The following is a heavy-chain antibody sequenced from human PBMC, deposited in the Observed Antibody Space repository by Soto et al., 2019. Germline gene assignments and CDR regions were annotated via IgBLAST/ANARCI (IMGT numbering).Heavy chain of an antibody. V-gene: IGHV1-46*01. D-gene: IGHD4-17*01. CDR2: INHSGGST. CDR1: GYTFTSYY. J-gene: IGHJ4*02. CDR3: ARDLVTVTFDY. Sequence: QVQLVQSGAEVKKPGASVKVSCKASGYTFTSYYMHWWRQDPGQGLEWMGIINHSGGSTSYAQKFQGRVTMTRDTSTSTVYMELSSLRSEDTAVYYCARDLVTVTFDYWGQGTLVTVSS.